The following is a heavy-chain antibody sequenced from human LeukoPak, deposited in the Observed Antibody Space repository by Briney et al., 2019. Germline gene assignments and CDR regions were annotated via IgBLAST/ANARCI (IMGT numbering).Heavy chain of an antibody. D-gene: IGHD3-22*01. Sequence: PGGSLRLSCAASGFTFSSYAMHWVRQAPGKGLEWVAVISYDGSNKYYADSVKGRFTISRDNSKNTLYLQMNSPRAEDTAVYYCARKYYYDSSGYNYYYGMDVWGQGTTVTVSS. J-gene: IGHJ6*02. CDR1: GFTFSSYA. CDR2: ISYDGSNK. CDR3: ARKYYYDSSGYNYYYGMDV. V-gene: IGHV3-30-3*01.